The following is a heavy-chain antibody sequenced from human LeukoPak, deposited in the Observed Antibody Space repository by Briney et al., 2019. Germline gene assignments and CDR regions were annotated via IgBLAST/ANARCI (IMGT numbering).Heavy chain of an antibody. CDR2: VFYSGNT. Sequence: PETLSLTCTVSHGSISSSSYYWGWIRQSPGKGLEWIGSVFYSGNTFYNPSLKSRVAIFVDTSQSLFSLKLSSVTAADTAVYYCARLVGATDHFDYWGQGTLVTVSS. CDR3: ARLVGATDHFDY. CDR1: HGSISSSSYY. D-gene: IGHD1-26*01. J-gene: IGHJ4*02. V-gene: IGHV4-39*01.